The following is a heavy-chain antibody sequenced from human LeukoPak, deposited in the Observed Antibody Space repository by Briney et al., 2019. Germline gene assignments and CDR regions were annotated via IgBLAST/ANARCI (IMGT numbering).Heavy chain of an antibody. CDR3: ASRGGFSYFDY. V-gene: IGHV3-53*05. D-gene: IGHD3-10*01. J-gene: IGHJ4*02. CDR2: IYSGGST. Sequence: GGSLRLSCAASGFTVSSNYMSWVRQAPGKGLEWVSVIYSGGSTYYADSVKGRFTISRDNSKDTVYLQMNSLRAEDTAVYYCASRGGFSYFDYWGQGSLVTVSS. CDR1: GFTVSSNY.